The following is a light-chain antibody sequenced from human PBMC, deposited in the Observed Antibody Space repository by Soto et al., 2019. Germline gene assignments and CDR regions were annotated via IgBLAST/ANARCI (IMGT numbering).Light chain of an antibody. CDR3: QQYENLPYT. J-gene: IGKJ2*01. V-gene: IGKV1-33*01. CDR1: HDISIY. Sequence: DIQMTQSPSSLSASVGDRVTISCQASHDISIYLTWYQQKPGEAPKVLHSDASTLETGVPSRFSGSGAGTYFTFTISSLQPEDNATYHRQQYENLPYTFGQGTKLEIK. CDR2: DAS.